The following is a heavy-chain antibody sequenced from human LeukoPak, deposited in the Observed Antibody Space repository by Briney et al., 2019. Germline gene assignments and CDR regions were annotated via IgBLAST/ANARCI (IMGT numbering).Heavy chain of an antibody. J-gene: IGHJ6*03. CDR1: GFTFSSYG. CDR3: AKDNTPGYYYYYYMDV. V-gene: IGHV3-30*02. CDR2: IRYDGSNK. Sequence: GGSLRLSCAASGFTFSSYGMHWVRQAPGKGLEWVAFIRYDGSNKYYADSVKGRFTISRDNSKNTLYLQMNSLRAEDTAVYYCAKDNTPGYYYYYYMDVWGKGTTVTVSS.